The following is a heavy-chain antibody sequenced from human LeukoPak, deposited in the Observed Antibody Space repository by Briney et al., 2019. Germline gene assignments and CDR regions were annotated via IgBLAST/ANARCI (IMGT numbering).Heavy chain of an antibody. D-gene: IGHD5-24*01. Sequence: GGSLRLSCAASGFTFSSYGMHWVRQAPGKGLEWVAVISYDGSNKYYADSVKGRFTISRDNSKNTLYLQMNSLRAEDTAVYYCAKIGVEMATIEYYYYYGMDVWGQGTTVTVSS. CDR2: ISYDGSNK. V-gene: IGHV3-30*18. CDR3: AKIGVEMATIEYYYYYGMDV. CDR1: GFTFSSYG. J-gene: IGHJ6*02.